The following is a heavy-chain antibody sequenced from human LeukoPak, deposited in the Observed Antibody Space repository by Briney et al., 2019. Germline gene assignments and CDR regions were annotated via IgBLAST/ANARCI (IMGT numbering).Heavy chain of an antibody. CDR3: AKEVIVGVSFDC. CDR1: GFTFSSYA. D-gene: IGHD1-26*01. Sequence: GGSLRLSCAASGFTFSSYAMSWVRQAPGKGLEWVAAISGSGGSTYYADSVKGRFTISRDNFENTLYLQMNSLRAEDTAVYYCAKEVIVGVSFDCWGQGTLVTVSS. J-gene: IGHJ4*02. CDR2: ISGSGGST. V-gene: IGHV3-23*01.